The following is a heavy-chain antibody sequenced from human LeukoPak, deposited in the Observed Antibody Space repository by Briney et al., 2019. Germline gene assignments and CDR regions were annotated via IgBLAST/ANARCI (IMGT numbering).Heavy chain of an antibody. CDR1: GGSFSGYY. CDR2: INHSGST. CDR3: ARAGRIVATRAPDY. J-gene: IGHJ4*02. D-gene: IGHD5-12*01. Sequence: SETLSLTCAAYGGSFSGYYWSWIRQPPGKGLEWIGEINHSGSTNYNPSLKSRVTISVDTSKNQFSLKLSSVTAADTAVYYCARAGRIVATRAPDYWGQGTLVTVSS. V-gene: IGHV4-34*01.